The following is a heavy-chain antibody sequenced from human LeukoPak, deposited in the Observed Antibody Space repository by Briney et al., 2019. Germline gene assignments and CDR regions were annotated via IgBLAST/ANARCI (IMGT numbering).Heavy chain of an antibody. V-gene: IGHV5-51*01. CDR3: ARQAASGWSDIVVVVAAMGAFDI. D-gene: IGHD2-15*01. J-gene: IGHJ3*02. CDR1: GYSLTTYW. CDR2: IYPGDSDT. Sequence: GESLKISCKGSGYSLTTYWIGWVRQMPGKGLEWMGIIYPGDSDTRYSPSFQGQVTISADKSISTAYLQWSSLKASDTAMYYCARQAASGWSDIVVVVAAMGAFDIWGQGTMVTVSS.